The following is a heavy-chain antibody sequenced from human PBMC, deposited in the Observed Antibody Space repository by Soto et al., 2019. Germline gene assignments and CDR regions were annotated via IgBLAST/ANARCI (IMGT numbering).Heavy chain of an antibody. CDR3: ARGPLHSSGGYKREAYFDY. V-gene: IGHV1-8*01. Sequence: ASVKVSCKASGYTFTSYDIDWVRQATGQGLEWMGWMNPNSGNTGYAQKFQGRVTMTRNTSISTAYMELSSLRSEDTAVYYCARGPLHSSGGYKREAYFDYWGQGTLVTVSS. CDR2: MNPNSGNT. J-gene: IGHJ4*02. CDR1: GYTFTSYD. D-gene: IGHD6-19*01.